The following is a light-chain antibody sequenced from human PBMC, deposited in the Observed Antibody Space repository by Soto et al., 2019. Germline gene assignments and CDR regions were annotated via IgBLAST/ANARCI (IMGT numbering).Light chain of an antibody. CDR3: CSYTTSSTLV. Sequence: QSALTQPASVSGSAGQSIAISCAGTSSDIGTYNHVSWYQQHPGKAPQLIIYEDINRPSGLSSRFSGSKSGNTASLTISGLHAEDEADYFCCSYTTSSTLVCGTGTKVTVL. J-gene: IGLJ1*01. V-gene: IGLV2-14*01. CDR2: EDI. CDR1: SSDIGTYNH.